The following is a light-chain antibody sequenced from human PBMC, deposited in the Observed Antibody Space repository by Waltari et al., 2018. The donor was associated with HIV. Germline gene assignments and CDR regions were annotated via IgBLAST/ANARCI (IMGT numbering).Light chain of an antibody. CDR1: TGPVTNDSS. V-gene: IGLV7-43*01. CDR3: LLYNDGAHVV. CDR2: STR. Sequence: QTVVTQEPPLTVSPGGTVTLTFSSSTGPVTNDSSPNWFQLNPGQDPNPLIYSTRNKQSWTPARFSGSLLGRKAALTLSHVQPEDEAEYYCLLYNDGAHVVFGGGTKLTVL. J-gene: IGLJ2*01.